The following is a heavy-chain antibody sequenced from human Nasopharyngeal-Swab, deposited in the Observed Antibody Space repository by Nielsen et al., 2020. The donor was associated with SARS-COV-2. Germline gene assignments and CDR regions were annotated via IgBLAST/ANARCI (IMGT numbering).Heavy chain of an antibody. CDR2: TEIGGTT. CDR1: GFIVSSTY. Sequence: GESLKISCAVSGFIVSSTYMSWVRQAPGKGPEWVSVTEIGGTTHYADSVKGRFSISRDSSTNTLYLQMNNVRAEDTAVYYCARDLGGGYCTTTNCPGSWGQGTLVTVSS. D-gene: IGHD2-2*01. V-gene: IGHV3-53*01. J-gene: IGHJ1*01. CDR3: ARDLGGGYCTTTNCPGS.